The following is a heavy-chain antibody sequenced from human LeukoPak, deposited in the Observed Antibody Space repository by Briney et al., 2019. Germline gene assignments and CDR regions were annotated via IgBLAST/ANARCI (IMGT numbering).Heavy chain of an antibody. V-gene: IGHV3-64D*09. CDR1: GFPFSAFT. D-gene: IGHD6-13*01. J-gene: IGHJ4*02. CDR3: VKPSYTGSWYDY. CDR2: ITTNGGTT. Sequence: PGGSPRLSCSASGFPFSAFTMHWVRLAAGKTLENVAAITTNGGTTYYADSVKGRISISRDNSKNILYLQMSSLRPEDTAVYYCVKPSYTGSWYDYWGQGTLVTVSS.